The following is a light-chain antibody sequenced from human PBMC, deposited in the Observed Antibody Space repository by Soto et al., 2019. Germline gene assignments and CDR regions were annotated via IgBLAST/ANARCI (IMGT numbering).Light chain of an antibody. CDR3: QQYDSFT. CDR2: ATS. Sequence: ELVLTQSPGTLSLSPGEGATLSCRASQSISSTYLAWYQQKPGQAPRLLIYATSTRATGIPDRFSGSGSRTDFTLTISRLEPEDFAVYYCQQYDSFTFGPGTKVDFK. J-gene: IGKJ3*01. V-gene: IGKV3-20*01. CDR1: QSISSTY.